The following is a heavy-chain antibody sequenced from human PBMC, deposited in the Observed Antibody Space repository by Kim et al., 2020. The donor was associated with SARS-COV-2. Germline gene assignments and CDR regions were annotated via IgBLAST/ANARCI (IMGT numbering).Heavy chain of an antibody. D-gene: IGHD6-13*01. CDR1: GGTFSSYA. Sequence: SVKVSCKASGGTFSSYAISWVRQAPGQGLEWMGGIIPIFGTANYAQKFQGRVTITADESTSTAYMELSSLRSEDTAVYYCARDPGEAAAGPAKSYYYYYGMDVWGQGTTVTVSS. CDR2: IIPIFGTA. V-gene: IGHV1-69*13. CDR3: ARDPGEAAAGPAKSYYYYYGMDV. J-gene: IGHJ6*02.